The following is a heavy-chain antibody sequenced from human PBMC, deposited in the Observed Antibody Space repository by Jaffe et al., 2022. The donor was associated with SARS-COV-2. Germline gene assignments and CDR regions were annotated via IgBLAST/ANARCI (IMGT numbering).Heavy chain of an antibody. J-gene: IGHJ4*02. Sequence: EVQLVESGGGLVKPGGSLRLSCAASGFTFSSYSMNWVRQAPGKGLEWVSSISSSSSYIYYADSVKGRFTISRDNAKNSLYLQMNSLRAEDTAVYYCARGMIPPADYFDYWGQGTLVTVSS. CDR2: ISSSSSYI. CDR1: GFTFSSYS. D-gene: IGHD3-22*01. CDR3: ARGMIPPADYFDY. V-gene: IGHV3-21*01.